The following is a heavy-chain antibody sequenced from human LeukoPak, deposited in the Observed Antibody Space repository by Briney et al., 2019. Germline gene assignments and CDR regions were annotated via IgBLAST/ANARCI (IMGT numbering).Heavy chain of an antibody. CDR1: GYTFTGYY. CDR2: INPNSGGT. J-gene: IGHJ4*02. Sequence: GASVKVSCKASGYTFTGYYMHWVRQAPGQGLEWMGWINPNSGGTNYAQKFQGRVTMTRDTSISTAYMELSRLRSDDTAVYYCERNLYCSSTSCYGFDYWGQATLVTVSP. D-gene: IGHD2-2*01. V-gene: IGHV1-2*02. CDR3: ERNLYCSSTSCYGFDY.